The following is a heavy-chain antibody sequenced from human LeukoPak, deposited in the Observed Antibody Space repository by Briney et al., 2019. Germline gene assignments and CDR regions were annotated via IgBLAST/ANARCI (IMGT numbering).Heavy chain of an antibody. D-gene: IGHD6-13*01. V-gene: IGHV3-48*03. Sequence: GGSLRLSCAASGFTFSSYEMNWVRQAPGKGLEWVSYISSSGSTIYYADSVKGRFTISRDNAKNSLYLQMNSLRAEDTAVYYCAKVWWAGIAAADPLRKGFFDYWGQGTLVTVSS. CDR2: ISSSGSTI. CDR1: GFTFSSYE. CDR3: AKVWWAGIAAADPLRKGFFDY. J-gene: IGHJ4*02.